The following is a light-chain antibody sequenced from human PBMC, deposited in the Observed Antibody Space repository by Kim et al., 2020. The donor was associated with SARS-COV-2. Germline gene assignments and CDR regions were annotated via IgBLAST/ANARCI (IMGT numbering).Light chain of an antibody. CDR2: WAS. J-gene: IGKJ2*02. CDR1: QSVLYSSNNKNY. CDR3: QQYYSTPRT. V-gene: IGKV4-1*01. Sequence: RPTINCKSSQSVLYSSNNKNYLAWYQQKPGQPPKRLIYWASTRESGVPDRFSGSGSGTDFTLTISSLQAEDVAVYYCQQYYSTPRTFGQGTKLEI.